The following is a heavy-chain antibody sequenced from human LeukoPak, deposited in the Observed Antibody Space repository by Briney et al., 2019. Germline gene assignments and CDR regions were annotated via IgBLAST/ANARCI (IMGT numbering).Heavy chain of an antibody. V-gene: IGHV4-34*01. CDR3: ARGTNYYDSSGYSATFDY. CDR2: INHGGST. J-gene: IGHJ4*02. Sequence: SETLSLTCAVYGGSFSGYSWSWIRQPPGKGLEWIGEINHGGSTNYNPSLKSRVTISVDTSENQFSLKLSSVTAADTAVYNCARGTNYYDSSGYSATFDYWGQGTLVTVSS. D-gene: IGHD3-22*01. CDR1: GGSFSGYS.